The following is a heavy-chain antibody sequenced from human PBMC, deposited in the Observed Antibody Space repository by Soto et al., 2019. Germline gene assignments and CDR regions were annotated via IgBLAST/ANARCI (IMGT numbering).Heavy chain of an antibody. Sequence: QVQLQQWGAGLLKPSETLSLTCAVYGGSFSGYYWRWIRQPPGKGLEWIGEINHRGSTNYNPSLKIRVTISVDTSKNQFSLKLSSVTAADTAVYYCARGETLRGSSGLIGWGQGTLVTVSS. CDR1: GGSFSGYY. J-gene: IGHJ4*02. V-gene: IGHV4-34*01. CDR3: ARGETLRGSSGLIG. D-gene: IGHD6-19*01. CDR2: INHRGST.